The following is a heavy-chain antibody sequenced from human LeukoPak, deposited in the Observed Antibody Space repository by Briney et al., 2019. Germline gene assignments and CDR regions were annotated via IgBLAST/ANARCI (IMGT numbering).Heavy chain of an antibody. V-gene: IGHV3-30*02. CDR2: IRYDGSNK. CDR1: GFTFSSYG. D-gene: IGHD3-3*01. Sequence: GGSLRLSCAASGFTFSSYGMHWVRQAPGKGLEWVAFIRYDGSNKYYADSVKGRFTISRDNSKNTLYLQMNSLRAEDTAVYYYAKVPAYYDFWSATTRDYWGQGTLVTVSS. CDR3: AKVPAYYDFWSATTRDY. J-gene: IGHJ4*02.